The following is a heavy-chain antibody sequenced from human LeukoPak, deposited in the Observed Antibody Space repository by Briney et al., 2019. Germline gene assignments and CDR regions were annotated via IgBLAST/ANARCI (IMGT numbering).Heavy chain of an antibody. V-gene: IGHV4-59*01. CDR2: IYYSGST. CDR3: ARGSPLTTVGAFDI. D-gene: IGHD4-23*01. J-gene: IGHJ3*02. Sequence: PAETLSLTCTVSGRSISSYYWSWIRQPPGKGLECIGYIYYSGSTNYNPSLKSRVTISVDTSKNQFSLKLSSVTAADTAVYYCARGSPLTTVGAFDIWGQGTMVTVSS. CDR1: GRSISSYY.